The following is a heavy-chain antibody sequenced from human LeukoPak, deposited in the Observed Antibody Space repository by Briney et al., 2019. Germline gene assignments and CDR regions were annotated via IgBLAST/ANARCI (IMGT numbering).Heavy chain of an antibody. CDR3: ARHWSYYYDSSSYYYGY. CDR2: IYPGDSDT. Sequence: GESLKISCKGSGYSFTSYWIGWVRQMPGKGLEWMGIIYPGDSDTRYSPSFQGQVTISADKSISTAYLQWSSLKASDTAMYYCARHWSYYYDSSSYYYGYWGQGTLVTVSS. V-gene: IGHV5-51*01. D-gene: IGHD3-22*01. J-gene: IGHJ4*02. CDR1: GYSFTSYW.